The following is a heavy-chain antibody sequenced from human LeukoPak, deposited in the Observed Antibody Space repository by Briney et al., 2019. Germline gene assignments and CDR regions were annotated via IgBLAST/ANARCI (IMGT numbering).Heavy chain of an antibody. V-gene: IGHV3-74*01. CDR3: ARDGRNSAFDY. Sequence: PGGSLRLSCAASGFTFSSYSMNWVRQAPGKGLVWVSRINTDGSSTAYADSVKGRFTISRDNAKNTLFLQMNSLRAEDTAVYYCARDGRNSAFDYWGQGTLVTVSS. D-gene: IGHD4-23*01. CDR2: INTDGSST. CDR1: GFTFSSYS. J-gene: IGHJ4*02.